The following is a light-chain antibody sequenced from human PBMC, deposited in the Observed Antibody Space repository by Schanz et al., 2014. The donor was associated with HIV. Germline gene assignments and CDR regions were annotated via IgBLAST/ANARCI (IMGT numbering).Light chain of an antibody. Sequence: QSALTQPPAASGSPGQSVTISCTEASGDVSVHNYVSWYQQHPGKAPKLIIFDVSERPSAVPDRFSGSKSGNTASLTVSGLQADDEADYYCSSYAGSNNFWVFGGGTKLTVL. CDR2: DVS. CDR1: SGDVSVHNY. V-gene: IGLV2-8*01. J-gene: IGLJ3*02. CDR3: SSYAGSNNFWV.